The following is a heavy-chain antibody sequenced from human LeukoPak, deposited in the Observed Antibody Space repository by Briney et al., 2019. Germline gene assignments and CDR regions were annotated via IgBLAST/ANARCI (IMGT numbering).Heavy chain of an antibody. Sequence: GGSLRLSCAASGFTFSSYSMNWVRQAPGKGLEWVSSISSSSSYIYYADSVKGRFTISRDNAKNSLYLQMNSLRAEDTAVYYCARFRVTMVRGKSGYFDYWGQGTLVTVSS. CDR3: ARFRVTMVRGKSGYFDY. CDR2: ISSSSSYI. D-gene: IGHD3-10*01. CDR1: GFTFSSYS. J-gene: IGHJ4*02. V-gene: IGHV3-21*01.